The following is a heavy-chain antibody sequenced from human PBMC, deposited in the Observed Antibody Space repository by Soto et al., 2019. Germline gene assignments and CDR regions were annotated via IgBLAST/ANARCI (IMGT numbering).Heavy chain of an antibody. D-gene: IGHD3-16*01. V-gene: IGHV1-18*01. CDR1: GYTFSRDA. J-gene: IGHJ4*02. Sequence: QVQLVQSGAEVKKPGASVTVSCKASGYTFSRDAIYWVRQAPGQGLEWMGWISAYNGNRIYAQKFRGRVTIPTHTSTSTAYMEMKTLIPDDTAVYNCARGPLLGGGAHWRQGTLVTVSS. CDR3: ARGPLLGGGAH. CDR2: ISAYNGNR.